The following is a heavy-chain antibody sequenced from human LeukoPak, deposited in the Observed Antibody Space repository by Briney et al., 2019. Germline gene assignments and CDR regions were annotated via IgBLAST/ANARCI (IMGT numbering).Heavy chain of an antibody. CDR3: ATGRSIRYFDY. J-gene: IGHJ4*02. CDR1: GVSIFSYY. D-gene: IGHD3-9*01. CDR2: IHYSGTT. V-gene: IGHV4-59*08. Sequence: SENLSLTCTVSGVSIFSYYWNWIRQPPGQGLEWIGYIHYSGTTNYNPSLKSRVSISIDTSKSQFSLKLTSATAADTAIYYCATGRSIRYFDYWGQGTLLSVSS.